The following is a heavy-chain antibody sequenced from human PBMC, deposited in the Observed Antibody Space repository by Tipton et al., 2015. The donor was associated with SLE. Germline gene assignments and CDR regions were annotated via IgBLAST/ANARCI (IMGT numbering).Heavy chain of an antibody. CDR1: GGTFSSYA. V-gene: IGHV1-69*13. D-gene: IGHD4-11*01. Sequence: QSGAEVKKPGSSVKVSCKASGGTFSSYAISWVRQAPGQGLEWMGRIIPIFGTANYAQKFQGRVTITADESTSTAYMELSSLRSEDTAVYYCARDPSEVTTGYYGMDVWGQGTTVTVSS. CDR3: ARDPSEVTTGYYGMDV. CDR2: IIPIFGTA. J-gene: IGHJ6*02.